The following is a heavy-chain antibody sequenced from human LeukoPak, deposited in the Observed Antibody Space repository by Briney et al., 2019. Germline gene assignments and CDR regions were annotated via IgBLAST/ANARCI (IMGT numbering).Heavy chain of an antibody. J-gene: IGHJ4*02. V-gene: IGHV3-20*01. CDR3: ARVEAYSSSWYLPN. Sequence: GVLRLSCAASGFTFDDYGMSWVRQAPGKGLEWVSGINWNGGRTGYADSVKGRFTISRDNAKNSLYLQMNSLRAEDTALYHCARVEAYSSSWYLPNWGQGTLVTVSS. CDR1: GFTFDDYG. CDR2: INWNGGRT. D-gene: IGHD6-13*01.